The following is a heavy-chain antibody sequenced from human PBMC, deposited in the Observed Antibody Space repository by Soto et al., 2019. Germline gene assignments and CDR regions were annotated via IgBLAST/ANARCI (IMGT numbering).Heavy chain of an antibody. CDR2: ISDNGGTT. Sequence: QPGGSLRLSCAASEFTFSNYAMSWVRQAPGKGLEWVSSISDNGGTTYYADSVKGRVTISRDNAKSSLYLQMNSLRAEDTAVYYCARDPYYGAIDYWGLGTLVTVSS. D-gene: IGHD3-10*01. CDR1: EFTFSNYA. V-gene: IGHV3-23*01. CDR3: ARDPYYGAIDY. J-gene: IGHJ4*02.